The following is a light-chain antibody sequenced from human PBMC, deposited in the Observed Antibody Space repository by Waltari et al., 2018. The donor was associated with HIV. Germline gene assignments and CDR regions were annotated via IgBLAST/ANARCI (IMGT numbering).Light chain of an antibody. CDR3: QQRRLWYT. CDR2: DAS. V-gene: IGKV3-11*01. Sequence: EIVLAQSPATLSLSPGERATLPCRDSQSISKYLPWYQHKPGQAPRLRISDASNTAADIPARFSGSGAGTDVTLTIDGPEPEDCAVYFGQQRRLWYTFGQGTKLEIK. J-gene: IGKJ2*01. CDR1: QSISKY.